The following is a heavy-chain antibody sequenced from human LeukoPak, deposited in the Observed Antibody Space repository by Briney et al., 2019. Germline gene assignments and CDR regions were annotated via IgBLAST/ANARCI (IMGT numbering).Heavy chain of an antibody. CDR3: ARHFPGIAAAGIDY. V-gene: IGHV4-59*08. D-gene: IGHD6-13*01. CDR2: IYYSGST. J-gene: IGHJ4*02. Sequence: SETLSLTCTVSGGSISSYYGSWIRQPPGKGLEWIGYIYYSGSTNYNPSLKSRVTISVDTSKNQFSLKLSSVTAADTAVYYCARHFPGIAAAGIDYWGQGILVTVSS. CDR1: GGSISSYY.